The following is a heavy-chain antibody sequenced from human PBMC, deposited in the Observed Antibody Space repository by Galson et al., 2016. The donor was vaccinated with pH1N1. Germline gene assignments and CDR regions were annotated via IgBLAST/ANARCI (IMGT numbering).Heavy chain of an antibody. J-gene: IGHJ4*02. CDR2: INQDGSRK. D-gene: IGHD1-26*01. V-gene: IGHV3-7*01. Sequence: SLRLSCAASGFIFSDYWMSWVRQAPGKGLEWVGKINQDGSRKYYVDSMKGRCTISRDNAENSSSLQMNSLRVEDTALYYCATEDYYTSLYWGQGILVTVSS. CDR3: ATEDYYTSLY. CDR1: GFIFSDYW.